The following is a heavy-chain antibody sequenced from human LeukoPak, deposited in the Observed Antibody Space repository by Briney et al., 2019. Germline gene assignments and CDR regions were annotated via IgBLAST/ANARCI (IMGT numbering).Heavy chain of an antibody. J-gene: IGHJ6*02. CDR2: ISGSGGST. D-gene: IGHD3-9*01. V-gene: IGHV3-23*01. CDR3: ARDLSFDILTGYPFDYYYYGMDV. CDR1: GFTFSSYA. Sequence: PGGSLRLSCAASGFTFSSYAMSWVRQAPGKGLEWVSAISGSGGSTYYADSVKGRFTISRDNAKNSLYLQMNSLRAEDTAVYYCARDLSFDILTGYPFDYYYYGMDVWGQGTTVTVSS.